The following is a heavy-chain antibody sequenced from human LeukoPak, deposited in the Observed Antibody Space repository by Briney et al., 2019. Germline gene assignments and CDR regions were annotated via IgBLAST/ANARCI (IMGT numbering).Heavy chain of an antibody. Sequence: PSETLSLTCAVYGASFSDSYWSWIRQSPEKGLEWIGEINNSGGTSYNPSLNSRVIMSVDRSKNQCSLRLTSVTAADTAVYYCARGRYGPRLGNWGQGTLVTVSS. CDR1: GASFSDSY. D-gene: IGHD3-16*01. J-gene: IGHJ4*02. CDR3: ARGRYGPRLGN. V-gene: IGHV4-34*01. CDR2: INNSGGT.